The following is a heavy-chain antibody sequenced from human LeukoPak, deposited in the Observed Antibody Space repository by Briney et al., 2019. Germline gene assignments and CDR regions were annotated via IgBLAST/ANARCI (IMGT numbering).Heavy chain of an antibody. J-gene: IGHJ4*02. CDR3: ARVPIWFGELSFDY. V-gene: IGHV3-33*01. D-gene: IGHD3-10*01. Sequence: GRSPRLSCAASGFTFSSYGMHWVRQAPGKGLEWVAVIWYDGSDKYYADSVKGRFTISRDNSKNTLSLQMNSLRAEDTAVYYCARVPIWFGELSFDYWGQGTLVTVSS. CDR2: IWYDGSDK. CDR1: GFTFSSYG.